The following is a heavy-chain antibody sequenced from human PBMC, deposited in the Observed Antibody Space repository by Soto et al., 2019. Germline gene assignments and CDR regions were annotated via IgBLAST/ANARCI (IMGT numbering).Heavy chain of an antibody. CDR2: INHSGST. CDR3: ARVGPYCSGGSCYPRRYYYYMDV. CDR1: GGSFSGYY. D-gene: IGHD2-15*01. J-gene: IGHJ6*03. Sequence: ASETLSLTCAVYGGSFSGYYWSWIRQPPGKGLEWIGEINHSGSTNYNPSLKSRVTISVDTSKNQFSLKLSSVTAADTAVYYCARVGPYCSGGSCYPRRYYYYMDVWGKGTTVTVSS. V-gene: IGHV4-34*01.